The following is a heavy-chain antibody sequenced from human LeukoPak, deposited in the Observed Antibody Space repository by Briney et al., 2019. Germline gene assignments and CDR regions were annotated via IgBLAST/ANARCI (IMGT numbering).Heavy chain of an antibody. Sequence: PSETLSLTCTVSGGSISSSSYYWGWIRQPPGKGLEWIGSIYYSGSTYYHPSLKSRVTISVDTSKNQFSLKLSSVTAADTAVYYCARSTVRVLEEYFQHWGQGTLVTVSS. V-gene: IGHV4-39*01. J-gene: IGHJ1*01. CDR1: GGSISSSSYY. CDR3: ARSTVRVLEEYFQH. CDR2: IYYSGST. D-gene: IGHD4-17*01.